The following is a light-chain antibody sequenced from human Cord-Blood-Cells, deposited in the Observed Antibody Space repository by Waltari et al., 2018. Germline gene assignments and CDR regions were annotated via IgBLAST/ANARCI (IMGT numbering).Light chain of an antibody. Sequence: YELTQPPSVSVSPGQTASTTCSGDTLGDKYACWYQQKPGQSPVLVIYQDSKRPSGIPERFSGSNSGNTATLTISGTQAMDEADYYCQAWDSSTAGKVVFGGGTKLTVL. V-gene: IGLV3-1*01. CDR2: QDS. J-gene: IGLJ2*01. CDR3: QAWDSSTAGKVV. CDR1: TLGDKY.